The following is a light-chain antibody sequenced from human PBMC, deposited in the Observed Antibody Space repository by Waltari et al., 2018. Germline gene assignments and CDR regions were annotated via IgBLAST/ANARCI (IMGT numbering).Light chain of an antibody. V-gene: IGKV3-15*01. Sequence: EIVMTQSPATLSVSPGERATLFCRASQSVSSHLAWYQQKPGQAPRLLLFGASTRATGTPARFRVSGSGTEFTLTISSLQSEDFAVYYCQHYDNWLYSFGQGTKVEIK. CDR3: QHYDNWLYS. J-gene: IGKJ2*03. CDR2: GAS. CDR1: QSVSSH.